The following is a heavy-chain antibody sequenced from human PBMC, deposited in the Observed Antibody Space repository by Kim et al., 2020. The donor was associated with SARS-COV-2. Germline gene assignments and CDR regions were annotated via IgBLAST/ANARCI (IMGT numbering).Heavy chain of an antibody. CDR2: IHYSGTT. CDR1: GGSISSSSYF. CDR3: ARWNSRVVVPTTSFDP. V-gene: IGHV4-39*01. Sequence: SETLSLTCTVSGGSISSSSYFWGWIRQPPGKGLEWIGTIHYSGTTYYTPSLKSRVTVSVDTSKNQFSLKLSSVTAADTAVYYCARWNSRVVVPTTSFDPWGQGTLVTVSS. D-gene: IGHD2-2*01. J-gene: IGHJ5*02.